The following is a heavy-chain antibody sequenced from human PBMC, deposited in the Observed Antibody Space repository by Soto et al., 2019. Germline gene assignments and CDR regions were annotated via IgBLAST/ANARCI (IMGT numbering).Heavy chain of an antibody. CDR3: ARDGTEYYGEYYDY. V-gene: IGHV3-11*01. Sequence: QVQLVESGGGLVKPGGSLRLSCATSGFTFSDYYMSWIRQAPGKGLEWVSYIGTRGNTKYYADSVRGRFTISRDNAKNSLYQQMNSLRADDTAVYYCARDGTEYYGEYYDYWGQGIPVTVSS. J-gene: IGHJ4*02. CDR2: IGTRGNTK. D-gene: IGHD4-17*01. CDR1: GFTFSDYY.